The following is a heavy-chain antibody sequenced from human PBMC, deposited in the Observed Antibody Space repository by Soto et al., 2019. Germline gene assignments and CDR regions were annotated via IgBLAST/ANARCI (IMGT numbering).Heavy chain of an antibody. CDR2: ISASAITT. D-gene: IGHD2-15*01. J-gene: IGHJ4*02. V-gene: IGHV3-23*04. CDR3: AKPPGFNNVVPASFDY. Sequence: EVQLVDSGGGLVQPGESLRLSCAGSGFTFSAYAMSWVRQAPGKGLEWVSSISASAITTYNTDSVRGRFTISRDNSRNSVYLQMNSLRAEDTAVYFCAKPPGFNNVVPASFDYWGGGTRVTVSS. CDR1: GFTFSAYA.